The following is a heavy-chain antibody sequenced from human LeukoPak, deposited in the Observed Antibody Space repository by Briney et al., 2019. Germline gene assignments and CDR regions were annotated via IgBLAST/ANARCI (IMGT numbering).Heavy chain of an antibody. V-gene: IGHV3-11*04. CDR2: ISSSGSTI. CDR1: GFTFSDYY. CDR3: ARETTVPRPSFDY. D-gene: IGHD1/OR15-1a*01. Sequence: GGSLRLSCAASGFTFSDYYMSWIRQAPGKGLEWVSYISSSGSTIYYADSVKGRFTISRDNAKNSLYLQMNSLRDEDTAVYYCARETTVPRPSFDYWGQGTLVTVSS. J-gene: IGHJ4*02.